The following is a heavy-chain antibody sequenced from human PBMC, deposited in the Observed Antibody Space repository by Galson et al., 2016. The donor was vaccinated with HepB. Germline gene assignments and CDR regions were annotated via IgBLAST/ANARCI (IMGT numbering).Heavy chain of an antibody. D-gene: IGHD3-9*01. CDR3: ARGSPDYNVLTGSYKGFFTS. J-gene: IGHJ4*02. CDR2: VYHGGST. V-gene: IGHV4-4*02. Sequence: ETLSLTCTVSGASIKDTRWWSWVRQPPGQGLEWIGEVYHGGSTHYNPSLNTRLVISVKKSKNQFFLNLTSVTAADTAIYYCARGSPDYNVLTGSYKGFFTSWGQGILVTVSS. CDR1: GASIKDTRW.